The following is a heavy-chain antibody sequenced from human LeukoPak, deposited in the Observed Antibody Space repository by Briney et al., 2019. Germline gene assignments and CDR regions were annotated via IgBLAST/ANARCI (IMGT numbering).Heavy chain of an antibody. V-gene: IGHV4-30-4*01. CDR3: SRIASDNGQHVGALDF. Sequence: SETLSLTCSVSGASIGSHYYYWTWIRQPPGKGLEWVGFISSNGDTYYSPSLERRVSISRDTSKNQFSLRLSSVSATDTAVYYCSRIASDNGQHVGALDFWGQGTMVTVSS. CDR1: GASIGSHYYY. J-gene: IGHJ3*01. D-gene: IGHD4-17*01. CDR2: ISSNGDT.